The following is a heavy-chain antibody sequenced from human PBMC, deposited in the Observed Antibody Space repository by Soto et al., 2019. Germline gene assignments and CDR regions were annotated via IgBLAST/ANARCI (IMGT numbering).Heavy chain of an antibody. CDR2: ISAYNGNT. Sequence: QVQLVQSGAEVKKPGASVKVSCKASGYTFTSYGISWVRQAPGQGLEWMGWISAYNGNTNYAQKLQGRVTMTTDTSTSTADMELRSLRSDDTAVYYCARERTGYSSGWYFGLFDPWGQGTLVTVSS. V-gene: IGHV1-18*01. J-gene: IGHJ5*02. D-gene: IGHD6-19*01. CDR3: ARERTGYSSGWYFGLFDP. CDR1: GYTFTSYG.